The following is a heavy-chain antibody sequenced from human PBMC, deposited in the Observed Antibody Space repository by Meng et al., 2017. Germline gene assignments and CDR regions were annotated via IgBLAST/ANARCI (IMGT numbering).Heavy chain of an antibody. J-gene: IGHJ4*02. CDR3: ARAMGSGIDDIDY. V-gene: IGHV3-21*01. Sequence: GGLLRSPCEAPGFTFSSYSMNWVRQAPGKGREWVPSISSSSSYIYSADSVKGRFTISRDNAKNTLYLQLNSLRAEDTAVYYCARAMGSGIDDIDYWGQGTLVTVSS. CDR2: ISSSSSYI. D-gene: IGHD3-10*01. CDR1: GFTFSSYS.